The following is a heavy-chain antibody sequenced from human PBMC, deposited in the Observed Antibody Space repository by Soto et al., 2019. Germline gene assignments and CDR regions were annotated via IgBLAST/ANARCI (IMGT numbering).Heavy chain of an antibody. V-gene: IGHV4-4*02. CDR3: AIGRGRYSSGWAWFDP. D-gene: IGHD6-19*01. Sequence: QVQLQESGPGLVEPSGTLSLTCGVSGGTIRSPDWWTWVRQPPGKGLEWIGEIFQSGSTNYTPSLESRLTISVDKSKNQFSLTLTSVTAADTAVYFCAIGRGRYSSGWAWFDPWGQGILVTVSA. CDR2: IFQSGST. CDR1: GGTIRSPDW. J-gene: IGHJ5*02.